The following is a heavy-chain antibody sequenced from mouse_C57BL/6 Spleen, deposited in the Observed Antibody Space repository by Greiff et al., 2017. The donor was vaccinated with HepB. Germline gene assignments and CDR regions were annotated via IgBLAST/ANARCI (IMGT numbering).Heavy chain of an antibody. CDR2: IDPETGGT. CDR3: TRVYGNYPYYYAMDY. CDR1: GYTFTDYE. Sequence: VQLQQSGAELVRPGASVTLSCKASGYTFTDYEMHWVKQTPVHGLEWIGAIDPETGGTAYNQKFKGKAILTADKSSITAYMELRSLTSEDSAVYYCTRVYGNYPYYYAMDYWGQGTSVTVSS. V-gene: IGHV1-15*01. D-gene: IGHD2-1*01. J-gene: IGHJ4*01.